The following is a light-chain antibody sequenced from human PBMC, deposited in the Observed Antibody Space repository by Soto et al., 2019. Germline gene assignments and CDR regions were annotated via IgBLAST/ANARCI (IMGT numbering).Light chain of an antibody. CDR1: QSLLQIDGRTY. CDR2: EVS. J-gene: IGKJ4*01. V-gene: IGKV2D-29*01. CDR3: MQSVQLPLS. Sequence: IVMTQSPLSLSVTPGQPSSISCKSSQSLLQIDGRTYLYWYLQKPGQPPQLLISEVSKRFSGVPERFSGSGSETDFTLKISRVEAEDVGVYYCMQSVQLPLSFGGGTKVDIK.